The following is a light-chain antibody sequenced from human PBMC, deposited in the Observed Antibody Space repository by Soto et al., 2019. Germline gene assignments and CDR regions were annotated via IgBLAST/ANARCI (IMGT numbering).Light chain of an antibody. V-gene: IGKV2-28*01. J-gene: IGKJ4*01. CDR1: QSLLQTNGNTY. CDR2: LGT. CDR3: MQALQTPFT. Sequence: DIVMTQSPLSLPVTPGEPASISCRSSQSLLQTNGNTYLDWYLQKPGQSPQLLISLGTNRASGVPDRFSGSGSGTDFTLKISRVEAEDVGVYYSMQALQTPFTFGGGTKVEIK.